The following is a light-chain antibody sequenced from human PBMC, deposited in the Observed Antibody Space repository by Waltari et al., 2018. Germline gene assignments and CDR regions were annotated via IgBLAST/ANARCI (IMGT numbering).Light chain of an antibody. Sequence: QTVVTQEPSRTVSQGGTITLTCASNPGAVPSGYFPNWFQHKPGKAPRALIYSTTSRNSRTPARLQGSPLGGKTSLNLSGVQPEGEAEYYCHLYYGGQGVFGTGTNVTVL. CDR1: PGAVPSGYF. V-gene: IGLV7-43*01. CDR3: HLYYGGQGV. J-gene: IGLJ1*01. CDR2: STT.